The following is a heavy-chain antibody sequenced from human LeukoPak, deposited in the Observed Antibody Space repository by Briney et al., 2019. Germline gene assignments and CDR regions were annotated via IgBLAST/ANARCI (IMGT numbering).Heavy chain of an antibody. J-gene: IGHJ3*02. Sequence: ASVKVSCKASGGTFNNYAISWVRQAPGPGLEWMGGIIPIFDTPNYAQKFQGRVTIPTNEHTSTAYMELSSLRSEDTAVHYCARDIPGYDAFDIWGEGTVVTVSS. CDR1: GGTFNNYA. D-gene: IGHD1-1*01. V-gene: IGHV1-69*05. CDR3: ARDIPGYDAFDI. CDR2: IIPIFDTP.